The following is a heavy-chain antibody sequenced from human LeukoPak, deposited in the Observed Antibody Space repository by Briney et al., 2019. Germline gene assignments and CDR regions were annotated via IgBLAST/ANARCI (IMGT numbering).Heavy chain of an antibody. Sequence: AGGSLRLSCAASGFTVSSNYMSWVRQAPGKGLEWVSVIYSGGSTYYADSVKGRFTISRDNSKNTLYLQMNSLRAKDTAVYYCARERDGPKDAFDIWGQGTMVTVSS. V-gene: IGHV3-53*01. CDR1: GFTVSSNY. J-gene: IGHJ3*02. CDR3: ARERDGPKDAFDI. CDR2: IYSGGST. D-gene: IGHD4-17*01.